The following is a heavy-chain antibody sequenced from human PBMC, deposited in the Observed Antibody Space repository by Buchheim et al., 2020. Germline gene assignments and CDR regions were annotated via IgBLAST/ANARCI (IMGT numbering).Heavy chain of an antibody. J-gene: IGHJ4*02. CDR3: TRGASVAGTIVPPH. D-gene: IGHD6-19*01. CDR2: IRSKANSYAT. Sequence: EVQLVESGGGLVQPGGSLKLSCAASGFTFSGSAMHWVRQASGKGQEWVGRIRSKANSYATAYAASVKGRFTISRDDSKKTAYLQMNSLKTEDTAVYYCTRGASVAGTIVPPHWGQGTL. V-gene: IGHV3-73*02. CDR1: GFTFSGSA.